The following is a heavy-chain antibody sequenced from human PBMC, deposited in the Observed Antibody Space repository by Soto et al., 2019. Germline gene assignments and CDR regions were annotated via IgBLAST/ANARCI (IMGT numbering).Heavy chain of an antibody. J-gene: IGHJ3*02. D-gene: IGHD1-26*01. Sequence: QVQLVQSGAEVKKPGASVKVSCKASGYTFTSYAMHWVRQAPGQRLEWMGWINAGNGNTKYSQKFQGRVTITRDTSESTAYMELSSLRSEDTAVYYCARDPLVGATTADAFDIWGQGTMVTVSS. V-gene: IGHV1-3*01. CDR2: INAGNGNT. CDR1: GYTFTSYA. CDR3: ARDPLVGATTADAFDI.